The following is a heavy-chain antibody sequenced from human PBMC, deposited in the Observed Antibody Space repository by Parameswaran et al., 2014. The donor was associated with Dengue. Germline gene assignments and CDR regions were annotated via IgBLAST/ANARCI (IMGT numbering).Heavy chain of an antibody. CDR2: IYYSGST. D-gene: IGHD2-15*01. V-gene: IGHV4-39*01. J-gene: IGHJ4*01. CDR3: ASHNIVVVVAADYYFDY. Sequence: VRQAPGKGLEWIGSIYYSGSTYYNPSLKSRVTISVDTSKNQFSLKLSSVTAADTAVYYCASHNIVVVVAADYYFDYW.